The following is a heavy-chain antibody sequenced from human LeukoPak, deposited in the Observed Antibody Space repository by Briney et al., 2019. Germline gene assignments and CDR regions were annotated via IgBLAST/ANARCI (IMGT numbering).Heavy chain of an antibody. CDR1: GFAFSFFA. CDR2: INANSGTR. CDR3: AKPISGGLAVTADWFHP. J-gene: IGHJ5*01. D-gene: IGHD6-19*01. V-gene: IGHV3-23*01. Sequence: GGSLRLSCEASGFAFSFFAISWLRQAPGKGLEWVSTINANSGTRSYAASVRGRFTISRDNSKNTLYLQLNTLRADDTATYYCAKPISGGLAVTADWFHPWGQGTLVVVSS.